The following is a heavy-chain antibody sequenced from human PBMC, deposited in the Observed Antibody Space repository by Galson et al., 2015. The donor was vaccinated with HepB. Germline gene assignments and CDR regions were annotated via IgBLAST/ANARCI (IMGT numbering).Heavy chain of an antibody. D-gene: IGHD6-13*01. Sequence: SVKVSCKASGYTFTSYGISWVRQAPGQGLEWMGWISAYNGNTNYAQKLQGRVTMTTDTSTSTAYMELRSLRSDDTAVYYCARDRAGAAPHYYGMDVWGQGTTVTVSS. V-gene: IGHV1-18*01. CDR2: ISAYNGNT. CDR1: GYTFTSYG. CDR3: ARDRAGAAPHYYGMDV. J-gene: IGHJ6*02.